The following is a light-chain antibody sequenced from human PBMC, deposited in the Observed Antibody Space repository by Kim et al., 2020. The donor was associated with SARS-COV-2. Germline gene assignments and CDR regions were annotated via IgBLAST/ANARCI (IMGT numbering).Light chain of an antibody. Sequence: SSELTQDPAVSVALGQTVRITCQGDSLRSYYATWYQQKPGQAPILVIYGKNNRPSGIPDRFSGSSSGNTASLTITGTQAGDEADYCCNPRDSNDNVVFGGGTQLTVL. CDR1: SLRSYY. V-gene: IGLV3-19*01. CDR3: NPRDSNDNVV. CDR2: GKN. J-gene: IGLJ2*01.